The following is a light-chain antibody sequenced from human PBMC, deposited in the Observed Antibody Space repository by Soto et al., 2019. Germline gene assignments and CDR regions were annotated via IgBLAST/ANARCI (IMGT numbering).Light chain of an antibody. CDR2: AAS. V-gene: IGKV1-39*01. CDR1: QSISSY. CDR3: QQSYSTPIG. J-gene: IGKJ5*01. Sequence: DIQMTQSPSSLSASVGDRVTIPCRASQSISSYLNWYQQKPGKAPKLLIYAASSLQSGVPSRFSGSGSGTDFTLTISSRQPEDFATYYCQQSYSTPIGFGQGTRLEIK.